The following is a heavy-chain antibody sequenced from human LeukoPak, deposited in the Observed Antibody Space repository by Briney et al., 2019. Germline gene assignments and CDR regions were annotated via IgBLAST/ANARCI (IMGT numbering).Heavy chain of an antibody. CDR3: AKSGTYSSSSGYIDS. V-gene: IGHV3-9*01. CDR2: ISWNSGKV. J-gene: IGHJ4*01. CDR1: GFTLKNYA. D-gene: IGHD6-6*01. Sequence: PGGSLRLSCAASGFTLKNYAMHWVRQAPGKGLEWVSSISWNSGKVDYSDSVKGRFTLSRDNAKNSLFLQMNSLRDEDTAFYYCAKSGTYSSSSGYIDSWGHGTPVTVSS.